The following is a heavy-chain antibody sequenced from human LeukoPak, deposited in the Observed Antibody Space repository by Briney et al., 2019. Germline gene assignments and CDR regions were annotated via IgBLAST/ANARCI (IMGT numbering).Heavy chain of an antibody. D-gene: IGHD6-13*01. V-gene: IGHV3-21*01. CDR3: ARGAKQQLVAY. CDR2: ISSSSSYI. CDR1: GFTFSNAW. Sequence: GGSLRLSCAASGFTFSNAWMNWVRQAPGKGLEWVSSISSSSSYIYYADSVKGRFTISRDNAKNSLYLQMNSLRAEDTAVYYCARGAKQQLVAYWGQGTLVTVSS. J-gene: IGHJ4*02.